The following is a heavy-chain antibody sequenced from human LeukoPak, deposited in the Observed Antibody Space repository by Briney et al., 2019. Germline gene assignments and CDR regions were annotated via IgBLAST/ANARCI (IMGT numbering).Heavy chain of an antibody. D-gene: IGHD2-2*03. CDR2: MNTNSGGT. Sequence: ASVKVSCKASGYTFTSYDINWLRQAPGQGLEWVGWMNTNSGGTMYAQKFQGRVSMTRDTSISTAYMELSSLTSDDTAVYYCARDMDIPLIDAFDIWGQGTMVTVSS. CDR1: GYTFTSYD. V-gene: IGHV1-2*02. CDR3: ARDMDIPLIDAFDI. J-gene: IGHJ3*02.